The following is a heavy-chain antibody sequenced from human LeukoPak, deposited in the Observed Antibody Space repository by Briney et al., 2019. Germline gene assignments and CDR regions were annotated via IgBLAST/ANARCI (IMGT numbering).Heavy chain of an antibody. D-gene: IGHD3-10*01. J-gene: IGHJ4*02. CDR3: ARDGGVWFGELSTSGHFFDY. CDR1: GFTVSSNY. Sequence: PGGSLRLSCAASGFTVSSNYMSWVRQAPGKGLEWVSVIYSGGSTYFADSVKGRFTISRDNSKNTLYLQMNSLRAEDTAVYYCARDGGVWFGELSTSGHFFDYWGQGTLVTVSS. CDR2: IYSGGST. V-gene: IGHV3-53*01.